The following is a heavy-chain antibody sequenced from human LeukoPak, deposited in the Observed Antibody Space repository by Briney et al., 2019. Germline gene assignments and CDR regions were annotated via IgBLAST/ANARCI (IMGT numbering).Heavy chain of an antibody. CDR1: GFTFYDYA. CDR3: AKDISGGSGSYYNPYYYYGMDV. V-gene: IGHV3-43*02. Sequence: HPGGSLRLSCAHSGFTFYDYAVHWARDAPGESLEWVSLISGDGGSTYYAHSVKGRFTISRDNSKASLYLQMNSLRTEDTALYYCAKDISGGSGSYYNPYYYYGMDVWGQGTTVTVSS. D-gene: IGHD3-10*01. CDR2: ISGDGGST. J-gene: IGHJ6*02.